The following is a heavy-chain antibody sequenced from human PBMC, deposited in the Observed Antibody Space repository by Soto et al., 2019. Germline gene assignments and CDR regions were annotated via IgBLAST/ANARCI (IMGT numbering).Heavy chain of an antibody. D-gene: IGHD2-21*02. CDR2: IYHSGSA. CDR3: ARVPGVVVSADDAFDN. Sequence: QVQLQESGPGLVKPSGTLSLTCAVSGGSVSSNNWWSWVRQSPGKGLEWMGEIYHSGSAHYNPSLKSRATISLDKSKNLFSLRLTSVTAADTAVYYCARVPGVVVSADDAFDNWGPGTRVIVSS. V-gene: IGHV4-4*02. CDR1: GGSVSSNNW. J-gene: IGHJ3*02.